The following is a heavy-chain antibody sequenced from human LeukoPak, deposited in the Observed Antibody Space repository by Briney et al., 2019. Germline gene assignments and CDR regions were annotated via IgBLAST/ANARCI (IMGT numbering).Heavy chain of an antibody. D-gene: IGHD5-18*01. J-gene: IGHJ4*02. Sequence: GASVKVSCKASGYTFTSYYIHWVRQAPGQGLEWMGIINPSGGSTSYAQKFQGRVTMTRDTSTSTVYMELSSLRSEDTAVYYCAREMVTAMALDYWGQGTLVTVSS. CDR1: GYTFTSYY. CDR3: AREMVTAMALDY. V-gene: IGHV1-46*01. CDR2: INPSGGST.